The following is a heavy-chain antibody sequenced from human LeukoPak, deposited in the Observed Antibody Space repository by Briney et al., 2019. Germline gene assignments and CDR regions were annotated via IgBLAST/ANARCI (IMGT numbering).Heavy chain of an antibody. CDR2: ITRSSGTI. Sequence: QAGGSLRLSCAASGFTFSGDDMNWVRQAPGKGLEWVSFITRSSGTIYYADSVKGRFTVSRDNAESSLYLQMNSLRDEDTAVYSCVRDKLGGAFDVWGHGTMVTVSS. V-gene: IGHV3-48*02. CDR3: VRDKLGGAFDV. CDR1: GFTFSGDD. D-gene: IGHD1-7*01. J-gene: IGHJ3*01.